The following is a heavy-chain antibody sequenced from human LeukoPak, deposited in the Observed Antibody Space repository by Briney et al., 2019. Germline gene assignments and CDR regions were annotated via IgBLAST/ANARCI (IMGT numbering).Heavy chain of an antibody. Sequence: SETLSLTCTVSGGSISSGGYYWSWIRQHPGKGLEWIGYIYYSGSTYYNPSLKSRVTISVDTSKNQFSLKLSSVTAADTAVYYCARGPGTLLWFGDNHYFDYWGQGTLVTVSS. V-gene: IGHV4-31*03. CDR1: GGSISSGGYY. J-gene: IGHJ4*02. CDR3: ARGPGTLLWFGDNHYFDY. CDR2: IYYSGST. D-gene: IGHD3-10*01.